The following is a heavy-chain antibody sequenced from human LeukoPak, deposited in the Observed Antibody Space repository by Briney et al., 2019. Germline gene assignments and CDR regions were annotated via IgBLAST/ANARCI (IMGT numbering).Heavy chain of an antibody. J-gene: IGHJ4*02. CDR2: IIPILGIA. CDR3: ATDTPWAPKLRFLEWLIFDY. CDR1: GGTFSSYA. D-gene: IGHD3-3*01. V-gene: IGHV1-69*04. Sequence: ASVKVSCKASGGTFSSYAISWVRQAPGQGLEWMGRIIPILGIANYAQKFQGRVTITADKSTSTAYMELSSLRSEDTAVYYCATDTPWAPKLRFLEWLIFDYWGQGTLVTVSS.